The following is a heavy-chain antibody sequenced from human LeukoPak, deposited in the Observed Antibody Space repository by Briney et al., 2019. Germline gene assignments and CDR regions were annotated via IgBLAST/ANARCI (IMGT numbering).Heavy chain of an antibody. Sequence: PSETLSLTCTVSGYSISSGYYWGWIRQPPGKGLEWIGSIYHSGSTYYNPSLKSRVTISVDTSKNQFSLKLSSVTAADTAVYYCARALYSGSYFDYWGQGTLVTVSS. V-gene: IGHV4-38-2*02. D-gene: IGHD1-26*01. CDR2: IYHSGST. CDR3: ARALYSGSYFDY. CDR1: GYSISSGYY. J-gene: IGHJ4*02.